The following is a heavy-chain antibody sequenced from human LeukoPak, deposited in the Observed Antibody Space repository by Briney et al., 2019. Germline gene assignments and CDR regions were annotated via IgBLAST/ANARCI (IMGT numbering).Heavy chain of an antibody. V-gene: IGHV1-2*02. CDR2: INANSGGT. CDR3: AREMSAAGGSRRDLIDY. Sequence: ASVNVSCKASGYTFTGYYMHWGRQAPGQGLEGMGWINANSGGTNYAQKFQGRVTMTRDTSISTAYLELSRLRSDDTAVYYCAREMSAAGGSRRDLIDYGGQGTLVTVSS. J-gene: IGHJ4*02. D-gene: IGHD6-13*01. CDR1: GYTFTGYY.